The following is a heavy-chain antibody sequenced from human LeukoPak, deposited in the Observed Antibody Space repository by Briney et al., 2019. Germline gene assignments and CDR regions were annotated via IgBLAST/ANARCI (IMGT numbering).Heavy chain of an antibody. CDR3: ARRTIAVAGTIDY. Sequence: SETLSLTCAVYGGSFRGYYWSWIRQPPGKGLEWIGEINHSGSTNYNPSLKSRVTISVDTSKNQFSLKLSSVTAADTAVYYCARRTIAVAGTIDYWGQGTLVTVSS. CDR1: GGSFRGYY. J-gene: IGHJ4*02. D-gene: IGHD6-19*01. V-gene: IGHV4-34*01. CDR2: INHSGST.